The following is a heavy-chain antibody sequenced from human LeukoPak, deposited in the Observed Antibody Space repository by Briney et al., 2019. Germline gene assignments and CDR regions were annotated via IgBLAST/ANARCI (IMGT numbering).Heavy chain of an antibody. J-gene: IGHJ6*03. D-gene: IGHD5-18*01. CDR3: ARDGGRGYSYGTYYYYYYMDV. V-gene: IGHV6-1*01. CDR1: GDSVSSNSAA. CDR2: TYYRSKWYN. Sequence: SQTLSLTCAISGDSVSSNSAAWNWIRQSPSRGLEWLGRTYYRSKWYNDYAVSVKSRITINPDTSKNQFSLQLNSVTPEDTAVYYCARDGGRGYSYGTYYYYYYMDVWGKGTTVTVSS.